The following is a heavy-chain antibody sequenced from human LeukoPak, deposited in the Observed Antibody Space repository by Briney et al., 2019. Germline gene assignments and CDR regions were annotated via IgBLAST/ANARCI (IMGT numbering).Heavy chain of an antibody. V-gene: IGHV3-33*01. CDR2: IWYDGSKK. J-gene: IGHJ4*02. CDR3: ARGTMANDY. D-gene: IGHD3-10*01. Sequence: GGSLRLSCAASGFTFSSYGMHWVRQAPGKGLEWVAVIWYDGSKKYYADSVKGRFTTSRDNSKNTLYLQMDSLRAEDTAVYYCARGTMANDYWGQGTLVTVSS. CDR1: GFTFSSYG.